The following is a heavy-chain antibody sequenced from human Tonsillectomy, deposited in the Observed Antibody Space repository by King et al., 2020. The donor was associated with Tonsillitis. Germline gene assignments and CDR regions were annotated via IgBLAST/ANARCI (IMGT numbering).Heavy chain of an antibody. CDR2: ISPYNGNT. CDR1: GYTFTRYG. J-gene: IGHJ6*03. D-gene: IGHD2-2*01. Sequence: VQLVESGAEVKRPGASVKVSCKASGYTFTRYGISWVRQAPGQGLEWMGWISPYNGNTNYAQKLQDRVTMTTDTSTSTAYMELRSLRSDDTAVYYCARDPRHCSTTSCYGKFYSYFYMDVWGKGTTVTVSS. CDR3: ARDPRHCSTTSCYGKFYSYFYMDV. V-gene: IGHV1-18*01.